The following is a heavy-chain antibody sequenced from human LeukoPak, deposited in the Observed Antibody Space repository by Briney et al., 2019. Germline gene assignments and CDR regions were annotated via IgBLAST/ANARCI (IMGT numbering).Heavy chain of an antibody. CDR2: ISSSSSTI. D-gene: IGHD4-11*01. CDR1: GFIFSNYG. CDR3: ARDRTYSNYERSFDY. Sequence: GGSLRLSCAASGFIFSNYGINWVRQAPGKGLEWVSYISSSSSTIYYAGSVKGRFTTSRDNAKNSLYLQVNSLRDEDTAVYYCARDRTYSNYERSFDYWGQGTLVTVSS. V-gene: IGHV3-48*02. J-gene: IGHJ4*02.